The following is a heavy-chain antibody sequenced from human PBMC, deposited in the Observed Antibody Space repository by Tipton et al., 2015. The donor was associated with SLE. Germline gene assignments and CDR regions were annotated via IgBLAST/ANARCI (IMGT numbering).Heavy chain of an antibody. Sequence: QVQLVQSGGGVVQPGRSLRLSCAASGFTFSSYAMHWVRQAPGKGLEWVAVISYDGSNKYYADSVKGRFAISRDNSKNTLYLQMNSLRAEDTAVYYCARDVYSSSSGEGYWGQGTLVTVSS. CDR1: GFTFSSYA. CDR3: ARDVYSSSSGEGY. CDR2: ISYDGSNK. V-gene: IGHV3-30*09. J-gene: IGHJ4*02. D-gene: IGHD6-6*01.